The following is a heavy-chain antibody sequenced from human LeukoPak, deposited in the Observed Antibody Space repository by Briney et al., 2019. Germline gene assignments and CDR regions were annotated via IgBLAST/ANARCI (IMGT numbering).Heavy chain of an antibody. CDR3: ARGHDYDSSGYYLRLDY. CDR2: ISAYNGNT. V-gene: IGHV1-18*01. J-gene: IGHJ4*02. D-gene: IGHD3-22*01. CDR1: GYTFTSYG. Sequence: GASVKVSCKASGYTFTSYGISWVRQAPGQGLEWMGWISAYNGNTNYAQKLQGRVTMTTDTSTSTAYMELRSLRSDDTAVYYCARGHDYDSSGYYLRLDYWGQGTLVTVSS.